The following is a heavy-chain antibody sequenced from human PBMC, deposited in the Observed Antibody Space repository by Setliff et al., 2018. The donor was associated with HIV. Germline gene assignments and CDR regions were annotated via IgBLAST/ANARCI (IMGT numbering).Heavy chain of an antibody. J-gene: IGHJ5*02. D-gene: IGHD1-26*01. Sequence: GESLKISCVVSGFTFDDYGMSWVRQTPGAGLEWLSDINWSGSTTGYADSVKVRFTISRDNAKNSLYLQMNSLRAEDTAVYYCARVQWELPGGYNWFDPWGQGTLVTVSS. CDR3: ARVQWELPGGYNWFDP. CDR1: GFTFDDYG. CDR2: INWSGSTT. V-gene: IGHV3-20*04.